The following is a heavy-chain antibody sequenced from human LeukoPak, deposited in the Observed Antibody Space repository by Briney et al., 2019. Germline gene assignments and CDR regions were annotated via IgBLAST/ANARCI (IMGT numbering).Heavy chain of an antibody. V-gene: IGHV1-2*02. Sequence: ASVKVSCKASGYTFTGYYMHWVRQAPGQGLEWMGWINPNSGGTNYVQKFQGRVTMTRDTSISTAYMELNNLRSDDMAVYYCARADRDVTYGMDVWGQGTTVTVSS. CDR3: ARADRDVTYGMDV. CDR1: GYTFTGYY. D-gene: IGHD2-15*01. J-gene: IGHJ6*02. CDR2: INPNSGGT.